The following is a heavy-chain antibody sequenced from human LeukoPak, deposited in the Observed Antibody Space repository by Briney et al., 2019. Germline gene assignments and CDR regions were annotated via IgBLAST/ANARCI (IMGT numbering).Heavy chain of an antibody. CDR2: ISAYNGNT. CDR1: GYTFTSYG. Sequence: ASVKVSCKASGYTFTSYGISWVRQAPGRGLEWMGWISAYNGNTNYAQKLQGRVTMTTDTSTSTAYMELRSLRSDDTAVYYCARKYSSSWYGDYYYMDVWGKGTTVTVSS. J-gene: IGHJ6*03. V-gene: IGHV1-18*01. D-gene: IGHD6-13*01. CDR3: ARKYSSSWYGDYYYMDV.